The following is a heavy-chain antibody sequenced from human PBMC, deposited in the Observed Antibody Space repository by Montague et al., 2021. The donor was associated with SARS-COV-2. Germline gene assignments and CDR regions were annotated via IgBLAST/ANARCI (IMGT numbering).Heavy chain of an antibody. J-gene: IGHJ6*03. CDR3: AREKAAIRIYYYYYMDV. V-gene: IGHV3-48*03. CDR1: GFTFSSYE. Sequence: SRRLSLSASGFTFSSYEMNWVRQAPGKGLEWVSYISSSGSTIYYADSVKGRFTISRDNAKNSLYLQMNSLRAEDTAVYYCAREKAAIRIYYYYYMDVWGKGTTVTVSS. CDR2: ISSSGSTI. D-gene: IGHD2-2*02.